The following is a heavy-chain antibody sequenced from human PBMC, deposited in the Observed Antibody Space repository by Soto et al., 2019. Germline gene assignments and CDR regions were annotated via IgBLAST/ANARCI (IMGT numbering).Heavy chain of an antibody. CDR2: INPNSGGT. CDR1: GYTFTGYY. V-gene: IGHV1-2*04. J-gene: IGHJ6*02. D-gene: IGHD5-12*01. Sequence: ASVKVSCKASGYTFTGYYMHWVRQAPGQGLEWMGWINPNSGGTNYAPKFQGWVTMTRDTSISTAYMELSRLRSDDTAVYYCARNSRDGYNLYYYYGMDVWGQGTTVTVSS. CDR3: ARNSRDGYNLYYYYGMDV.